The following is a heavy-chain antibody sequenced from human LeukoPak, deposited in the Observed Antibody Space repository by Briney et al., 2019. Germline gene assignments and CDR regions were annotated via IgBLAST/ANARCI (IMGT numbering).Heavy chain of an antibody. V-gene: IGHV4-61*01. CDR1: GGSISSSCYY. J-gene: IGHJ3*02. Sequence: SETLSLTCTVAGGSISSSCYYWSWIRQPPGKGLEWIGYIYDSWSSYDNPSLKSRVTISVDSSKNQFSLKLSSVTAADTAVYYCAREDFDAFDIWGQGTMVTVSS. D-gene: IGHD3-3*01. CDR2: IYDSWSS. CDR3: AREDFDAFDI.